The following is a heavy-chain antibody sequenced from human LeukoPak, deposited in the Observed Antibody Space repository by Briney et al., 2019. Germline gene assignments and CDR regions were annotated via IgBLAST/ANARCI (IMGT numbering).Heavy chain of an antibody. CDR3: AMATDSYQFDY. Sequence: GETLTLTCTASGFTISSYYLSWIRQPPGKGLEWMANIKQDGSEKYYVDSVKGRITISRDNGKNSLYMQMNRMRAEDTAVYYCAMATDSYQFDYWGQGTLVTVSS. V-gene: IGHV3-7*01. CDR2: IKQDGSEK. CDR1: GFTISSYY. J-gene: IGHJ4*02. D-gene: IGHD5-24*01.